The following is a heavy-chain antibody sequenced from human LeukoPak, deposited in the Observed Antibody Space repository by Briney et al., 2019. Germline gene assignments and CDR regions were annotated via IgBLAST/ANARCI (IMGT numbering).Heavy chain of an antibody. CDR1: GFTFNNYW. J-gene: IGHJ4*02. Sequence: ETGGSLRLSCAASGFTFNNYWLSWVRQAPGKGLEWVANIRPDGSEKYYVDSLKGRFTISRDNAKNSLYLQMNSLRAEDTAVYYCAKDWRRDFWSGYYGYWGQGTLVTVSS. CDR2: IRPDGSEK. V-gene: IGHV3-7*01. CDR3: AKDWRRDFWSGYYGY. D-gene: IGHD3-3*01.